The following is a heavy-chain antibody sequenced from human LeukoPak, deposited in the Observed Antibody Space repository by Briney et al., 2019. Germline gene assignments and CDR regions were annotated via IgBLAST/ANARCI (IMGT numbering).Heavy chain of an antibody. V-gene: IGHV3-9*01. CDR3: VKDMGRWGSGSSGNWFDL. CDR1: GFTFDLYA. D-gene: IGHD6-6*01. J-gene: IGHJ5*02. CDR2: ISWRSATI. Sequence: GGSLRLSCAASGFTFDLYAMHWVRQAPGKGLEWVSGISWRSATIAYADSMKGRFTISRDNAKNSLYLQMNSLRVGDTALYYCVKDMGRWGSGSSGNWFDLWGQGTLVTVSS.